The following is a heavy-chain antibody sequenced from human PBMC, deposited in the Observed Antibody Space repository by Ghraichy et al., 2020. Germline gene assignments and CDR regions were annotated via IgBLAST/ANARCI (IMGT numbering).Heavy chain of an antibody. CDR1: GGSFSGYY. V-gene: IGHV4-34*01. D-gene: IGHD3-3*01. Sequence: SETLSLTCAVYGGSFSGYYWSWIRQPPGKGLEWIGEIKHSGSTNYNPSLKSRVTISVDPSQNQFSLKLSSVTAADTAVYYCARSQRITIFGVVIRLDAFDLCRQATLLSVS. CDR3: ARSQRITIFGVVIRLDAFDL. J-gene: IGHJ3*01. CDR2: IKHSGST.